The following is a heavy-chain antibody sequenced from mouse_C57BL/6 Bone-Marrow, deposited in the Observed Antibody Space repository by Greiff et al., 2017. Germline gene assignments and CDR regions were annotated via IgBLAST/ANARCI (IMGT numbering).Heavy chain of an antibody. CDR3: ARVYGNYVPYAMDY. CDR2: IYPGDGDT. D-gene: IGHD2-1*01. Sequence: LVESGAELVKPGASVKISCKASGYAFSSYWMNWVKQRPGKGLEWIGQIYPGDGDTNYNGKFKGKATLTADKSSSTAYMQLSSLTSEDSAVYFCARVYGNYVPYAMDYWGQGTSVTVSS. CDR1: GYAFSSYW. V-gene: IGHV1-80*01. J-gene: IGHJ4*01.